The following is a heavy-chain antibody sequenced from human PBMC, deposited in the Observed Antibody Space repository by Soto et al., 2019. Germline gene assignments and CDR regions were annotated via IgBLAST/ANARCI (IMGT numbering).Heavy chain of an antibody. D-gene: IGHD6-19*01. V-gene: IGHV3-7*01. Sequence: EVQLVESGGGLVQPGGSLRLSCAASGFTFSSYWMSWVRQAPGKGLEWVANIKQDGSEKYYVDSMKGRFTISRDNAKNSLYLQMNSLRAEDTAVYYCARDISVAANWFDTWGQGTLVTVAS. CDR1: GFTFSSYW. CDR2: IKQDGSEK. J-gene: IGHJ5*02. CDR3: ARDISVAANWFDT.